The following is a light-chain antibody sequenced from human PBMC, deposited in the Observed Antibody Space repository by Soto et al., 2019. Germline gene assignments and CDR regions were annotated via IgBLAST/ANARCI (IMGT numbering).Light chain of an antibody. J-gene: IGLJ1*01. Sequence: QSALTQPASVSGSPGQSITISCTGTSSDVGGYNYVSWYQQHPGKAPKLMIYEVSNRPSGVSNRFSGSKSGNTASLTISGLQAEDEADYYCSSYTSSSTPLYVFGTGTSSPS. V-gene: IGLV2-14*01. CDR3: SSYTSSSTPLYV. CDR1: SSDVGGYNY. CDR2: EVS.